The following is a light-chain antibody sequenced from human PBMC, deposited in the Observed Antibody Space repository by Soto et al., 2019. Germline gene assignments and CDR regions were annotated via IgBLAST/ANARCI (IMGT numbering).Light chain of an antibody. J-gene: IGKJ4*01. CDR2: DAS. CDR1: QSVSSY. Sequence: EIVLTQSPATLSLSPRERATLSCSASQSVSSYLAWYQQKPGQAPRLLIYDASNRATGIPARFSGSGSGTDFTLTISRLEPDDFAVYYCQQRSDWPSTFGGGTKVQIK. V-gene: IGKV3-11*01. CDR3: QQRSDWPST.